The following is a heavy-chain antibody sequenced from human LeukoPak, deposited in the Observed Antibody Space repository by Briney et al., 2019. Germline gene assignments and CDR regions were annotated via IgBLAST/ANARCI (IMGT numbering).Heavy chain of an antibody. CDR1: GGSISSSSYY. D-gene: IGHD1-26*01. J-gene: IGHJ3*02. CDR3: AREKEGASGAFDI. Sequence: SETLSLTCTVSGGSISSSSYYWGWIRQPSGKGLEWIGSIYYSGSTYYNPSLKSRVTISVDTSKNQFSLKLSSVTAADTAVYYCAREKEGASGAFDIWGQGTMVTVSS. V-gene: IGHV4-39*07. CDR2: IYYSGST.